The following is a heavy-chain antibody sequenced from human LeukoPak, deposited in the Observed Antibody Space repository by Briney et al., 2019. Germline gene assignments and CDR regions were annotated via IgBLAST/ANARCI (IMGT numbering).Heavy chain of an antibody. D-gene: IGHD3-22*01. CDR2: IYYSGST. CDR1: GGSISSYY. Sequence: PSETLSLTCTVSGGSISSYYWSWIRQPPGKGLEWIGYIYYSGSTNYNPSLKSRVTISVDTSKNQFSLKLSSVTAADTAVYYCAREARKNRNYYDSSGASSFDPWGQGTLVTVSS. V-gene: IGHV4-59*01. CDR3: AREARKNRNYYDSSGASSFDP. J-gene: IGHJ5*02.